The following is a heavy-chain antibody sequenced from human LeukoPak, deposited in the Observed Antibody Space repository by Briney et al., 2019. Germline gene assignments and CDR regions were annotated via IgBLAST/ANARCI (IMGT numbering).Heavy chain of an antibody. CDR2: IYTSGST. D-gene: IGHD3-22*01. V-gene: IGHV4-61*02. J-gene: IGHJ3*02. CDR3: ARDYYDSSGYYYHAFDI. Sequence: SETLSLTCTVSGGSISSGSYYWRWIRQPAGKGLEWIGRIYTSGSTNYNPSLKSRVSISVDTSKNQFSRNLSSVTAADTAVYYCARDYYDSSGYYYHAFDIWGQGTMVTVSS. CDR1: GGSISSGSYY.